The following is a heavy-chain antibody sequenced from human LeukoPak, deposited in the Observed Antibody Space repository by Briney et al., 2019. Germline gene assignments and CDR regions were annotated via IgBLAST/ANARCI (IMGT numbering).Heavy chain of an antibody. CDR3: ARTYYDFWSGYYYFDY. Sequence: SETLSLTCAVSGYSISSGYYWGWIRQPPGKGLEWIGSINHSGSTYYNPSLKSRVTISVDTSKNRFSLKLSSVTAADTAVYYCARTYYDFWSGYYYFDYWGQGTLVTVSS. D-gene: IGHD3-3*01. CDR1: GYSISSGYY. CDR2: INHSGST. V-gene: IGHV4-38-2*01. J-gene: IGHJ4*02.